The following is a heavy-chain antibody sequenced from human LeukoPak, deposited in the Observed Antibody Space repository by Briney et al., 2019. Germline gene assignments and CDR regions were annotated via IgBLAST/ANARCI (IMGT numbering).Heavy chain of an antibody. V-gene: IGHV3-48*04. Sequence: PGGSLRLSCAASGFSFSNYWMSWVRQAAGKGLEWVSYISSSGSTIYYADSVKGRFTISRDNAKNSLYLQMNSLRAEDMALYFCVKAAYGSTPDSPWYFDLWGRGTQVTVSS. CDR1: GFSFSNYW. J-gene: IGHJ2*01. CDR3: VKAAYGSTPDSPWYFDL. CDR2: ISSSGSTI. D-gene: IGHD6-13*01.